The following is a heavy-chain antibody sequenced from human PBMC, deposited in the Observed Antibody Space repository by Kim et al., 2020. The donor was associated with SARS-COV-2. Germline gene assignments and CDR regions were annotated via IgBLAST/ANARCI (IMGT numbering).Heavy chain of an antibody. CDR3: ARRLWGSYSGFDY. V-gene: IGHV5-51*01. Sequence: YSPSFQGQVTISADKSISTAYLQWSSLKASDTAMYYCARRLWGSYSGFDYWGQGTLVTVSS. D-gene: IGHD1-26*01. J-gene: IGHJ4*02.